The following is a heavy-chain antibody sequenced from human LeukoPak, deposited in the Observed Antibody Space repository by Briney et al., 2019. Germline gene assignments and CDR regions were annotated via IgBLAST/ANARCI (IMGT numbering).Heavy chain of an antibody. CDR1: GFTFSSYS. D-gene: IGHD3-16*02. CDR3: ARALRLGGLSSYFDY. CDR2: ISSSSSYI. Sequence: PGGSLRLSCAASGFTFSSYSMNWVRQAPGKGLEWVSSISSSSSYIYYADSVKGRFTISRDNAKNSLYLQMNSLRAQDTAVYYCARALRLGGLSSYFDYWGQGTLVTVSS. V-gene: IGHV3-21*01. J-gene: IGHJ4*02.